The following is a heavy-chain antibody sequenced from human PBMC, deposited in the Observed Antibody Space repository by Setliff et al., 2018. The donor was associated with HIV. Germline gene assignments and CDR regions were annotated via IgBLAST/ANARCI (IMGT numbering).Heavy chain of an antibody. CDR1: GDSISSGNYY. D-gene: IGHD3-10*01. CDR3: ARLRLTMDYFDR. Sequence: LSLTCTFSGDSISSGNYYWSWIRQPPNKGLEWIGDIFPTGTTNYNPSLQSRVTLSIDTSESQFSLRLTSVTAADTAVYFCARLRLTMDYFDRWGQGMLVTVSS. CDR2: IFPTGTT. J-gene: IGHJ4*02. V-gene: IGHV4-61*01.